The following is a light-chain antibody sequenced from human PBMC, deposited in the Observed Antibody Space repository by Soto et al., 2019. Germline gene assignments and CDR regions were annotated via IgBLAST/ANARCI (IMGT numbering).Light chain of an antibody. CDR1: QSVVTN. CDR3: QQYYNSFHHT. V-gene: IGKV3-15*01. J-gene: IGKJ2*01. Sequence: EIVMTQSPATLSVSLGESATLSCRASQSVVTNLAWYKQTPGQAPRLLIYAASKRATGIPARFSGSGSGTDFMLTITILQSEDFGVYYCQQYYNSFHHTFGQGTKLEIK. CDR2: AAS.